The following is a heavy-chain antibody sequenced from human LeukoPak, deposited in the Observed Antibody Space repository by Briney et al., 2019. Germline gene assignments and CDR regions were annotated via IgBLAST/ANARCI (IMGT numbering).Heavy chain of an antibody. J-gene: IGHJ4*02. Sequence: GGSLRLSCAASGFIFSSYDMHWVRQAAGKGLEWVTFMHYDGNYKYYADSVKGRFTISRDNSKNTLYLQMNSLRAEDTAVYYCAKDKTATGPYYFDYWGQGTLVTVSS. CDR1: GFIFSSYD. CDR3: AKDKTATGPYYFDY. D-gene: IGHD1-1*01. CDR2: MHYDGNYK. V-gene: IGHV3-30*02.